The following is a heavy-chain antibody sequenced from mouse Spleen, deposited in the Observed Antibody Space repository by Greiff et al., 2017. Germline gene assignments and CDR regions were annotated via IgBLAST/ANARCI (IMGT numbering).Heavy chain of an antibody. Sequence: EVKLQQSGPELVKPGASVKISCKASGYTFTDYYMNWVKQSHGKSLEWIGDINPNNGGTSYNQKFKGKATLTVDKSSSTAYMELRSLTSEDSAVYYCARSPYDYSWFAYWGQGTLVTVSA. CDR2: INPNNGGT. CDR1: GYTFTDYY. J-gene: IGHJ3*01. D-gene: IGHD2-4*01. V-gene: IGHV1-26*01. CDR3: ARSPYDYSWFAY.